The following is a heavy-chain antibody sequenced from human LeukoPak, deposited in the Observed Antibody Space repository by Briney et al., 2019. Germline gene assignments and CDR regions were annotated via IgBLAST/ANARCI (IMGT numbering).Heavy chain of an antibody. J-gene: IGHJ4*02. D-gene: IGHD3-10*01. CDR2: IFSGGNI. Sequence: GGSLRLSCAASGFTVSSNYMSWVRQAPGKGLEWVSVIFSGGNIYYADSVKGRFTISRDNSKNTLYLQMNSLRAEDTALYYCARSPPAHYGSGGSLDCWGQGTLVTVSS. CDR1: GFTVSSNY. V-gene: IGHV3-53*01. CDR3: ARSPPAHYGSGGSLDC.